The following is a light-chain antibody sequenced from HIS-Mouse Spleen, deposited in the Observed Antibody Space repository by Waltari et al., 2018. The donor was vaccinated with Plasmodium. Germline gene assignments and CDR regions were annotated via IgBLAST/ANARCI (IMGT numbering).Light chain of an antibody. CDR1: PSVSSSD. CDR2: GAY. J-gene: IGKJ2*02. Sequence: VLPQSPGTLSLSPGERATLSCTASPSVSSSDLAWYQQRPGKAPRLLNYGAYSRATGIPDRFGGSGSGTYFTLTSSRLEPEDVAVYYCQQYGSSRTFGQGTKLEIK. CDR3: QQYGSSRT. V-gene: IGKV3-20*01.